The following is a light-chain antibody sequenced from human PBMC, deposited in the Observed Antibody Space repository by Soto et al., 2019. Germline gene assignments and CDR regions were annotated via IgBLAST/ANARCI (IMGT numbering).Light chain of an antibody. Sequence: EIQLTQSPFFLSASVGDRVTSTGLDSQGISSYLVWYQQKAGTARKSLIYGAYTLQTGVTSRFRGSRSGTEFTITISSLQPEDSATYYCRQHNSFPITFGQGTRLEIK. J-gene: IGKJ5*01. V-gene: IGKV1-9*01. CDR1: QGISSY. CDR3: RQHNSFPIT. CDR2: GAY.